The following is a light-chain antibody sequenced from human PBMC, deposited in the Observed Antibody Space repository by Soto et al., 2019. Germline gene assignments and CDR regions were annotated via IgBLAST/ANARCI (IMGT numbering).Light chain of an antibody. J-gene: IGLJ2*01. CDR3: QVWHIISDHVV. CDR2: GDS. CDR1: NIGSKS. V-gene: IGLV3-21*02. Sequence: SYELTQPTSVSVAPGQTARITCEGNNIGSKSVHWYQQKPGQAPVLVVYGDSDRPSGTPERFSGSDSGNTATLTIGGVEAGDEADYYCQVWHIISDHVVFGGGTKLTVL.